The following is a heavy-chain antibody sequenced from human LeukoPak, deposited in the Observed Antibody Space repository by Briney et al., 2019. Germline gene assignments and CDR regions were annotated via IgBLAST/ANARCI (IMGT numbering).Heavy chain of an antibody. J-gene: IGHJ3*02. CDR3: ARPMVGGFGELIANAFDI. CDR1: GYTFRYYG. D-gene: IGHD3-10*01. V-gene: IGHV1-18*01. Sequence: GASVKVSCKASGYTFRYYGMSWVRQAPGQGLEWMGWISAYNGNTNYAQKFQGWVTMTRDTSISTAYMELSRLRSDDTAVYYCARPMVGGFGELIANAFDIWGQGTMVTVSS. CDR2: ISAYNGNT.